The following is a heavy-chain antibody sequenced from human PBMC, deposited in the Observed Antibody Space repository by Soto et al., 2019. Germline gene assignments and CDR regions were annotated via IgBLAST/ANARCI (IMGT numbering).Heavy chain of an antibody. D-gene: IGHD6-19*01. Sequence: GASVKVSCKASGYTFTGYYMHWVRQAPGQGLEWMGWINPNSGGTNYAQKFQGWVTMTRDTSISTAYMELSRLRSDDTAVYYCEVGQWNYYYYGMDVWGQGTTVTVSS. CDR1: GYTFTGYY. CDR3: EVGQWNYYYYGMDV. V-gene: IGHV1-2*04. CDR2: INPNSGGT. J-gene: IGHJ6*02.